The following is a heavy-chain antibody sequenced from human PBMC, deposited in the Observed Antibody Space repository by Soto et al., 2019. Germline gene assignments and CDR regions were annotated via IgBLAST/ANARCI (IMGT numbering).Heavy chain of an antibody. Sequence: QVLLQESGPGLVKPSETLSLTCTVSGGSVSSGSYYWSWIRQPPGKGLEWIGYMYYSGITNYNPSLKSRVTISIDTSKNQFSLKLSSVSAADTAVYYCARDRSAYVNHRYYFDYWGQGTLVTVSS. D-gene: IGHD5-12*01. V-gene: IGHV4-61*01. J-gene: IGHJ4*02. CDR2: MYYSGIT. CDR1: GGSVSSGSYY. CDR3: ARDRSAYVNHRYYFDY.